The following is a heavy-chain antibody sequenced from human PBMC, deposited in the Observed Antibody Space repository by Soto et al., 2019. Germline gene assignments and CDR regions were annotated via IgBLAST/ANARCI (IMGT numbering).Heavy chain of an antibody. Sequence: SETLSLTCTVSGGSISSGDYYWSWIRQPPGKGLEWIGYIYYSGTTHYNPSLKSRVTISVDTSKNQFSLKLSSVTAADTAVYYCARVYCSGGRCYGYYYYGMDVWGQGTTVTVSS. D-gene: IGHD2-15*01. CDR1: GGSISSGDYY. CDR3: ARVYCSGGRCYGYYYYGMDV. J-gene: IGHJ6*02. CDR2: IYYSGTT. V-gene: IGHV4-30-4*01.